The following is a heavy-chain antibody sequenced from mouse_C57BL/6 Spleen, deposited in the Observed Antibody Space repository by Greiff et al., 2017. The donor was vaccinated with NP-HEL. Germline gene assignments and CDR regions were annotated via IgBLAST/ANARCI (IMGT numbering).Heavy chain of an antibody. CDR2: IHPNSGST. V-gene: IGHV1-64*01. J-gene: IGHJ1*03. CDR3: ASGGDYYGRANWYFDV. Sequence: VKLMESGAELVKPGASVKLSCKASGYTFTSYWMHWVKQRPGQGLEWIGMIHPNSGSTNYNEKFKSKATLTVDKSSSTAYMQLSSLTSEDSAVYYCASGGDYYGRANWYFDVWGTGTTVTVSS. D-gene: IGHD1-1*01. CDR1: GYTFTSYW.